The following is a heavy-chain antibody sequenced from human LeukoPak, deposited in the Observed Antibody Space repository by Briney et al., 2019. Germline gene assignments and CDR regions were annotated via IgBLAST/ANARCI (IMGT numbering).Heavy chain of an antibody. CDR1: GYTFTSYG. CDR2: ISAYNGNT. V-gene: IGHV1-18*01. Sequence: ASVKVSCKASGYTFTSYGISWVRQAPGQGLEWMGWISAYNGNTNYAQKLQGRVTMTTGTSTSTAYMELRSLRSDDTAVYYCARSLLLDTWFDPWGQGTLVTVSS. CDR3: ARSLLLDTWFDP. D-gene: IGHD2-15*01. J-gene: IGHJ5*02.